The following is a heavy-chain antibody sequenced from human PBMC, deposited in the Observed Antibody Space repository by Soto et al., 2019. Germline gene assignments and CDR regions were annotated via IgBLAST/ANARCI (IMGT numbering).Heavy chain of an antibody. V-gene: IGHV4-34*01. CDR3: VRGFYGDQHWDAFDI. CDR1: GGSLSGYY. Sequence: QVQLQQWGAGLLKPSETLSLTCGVYGGSLSGYYWSWIRQPPGKGLEWIGEINYRGNANYNPSLKSRVTISIDTSKNQFSLKLRSVTAADTAVYYCVRGFYGDQHWDAFDIWGQGTMVTVSS. D-gene: IGHD4-17*01. J-gene: IGHJ3*02. CDR2: INYRGNA.